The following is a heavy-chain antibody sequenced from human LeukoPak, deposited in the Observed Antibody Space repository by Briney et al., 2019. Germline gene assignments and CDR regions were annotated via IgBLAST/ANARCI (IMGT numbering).Heavy chain of an antibody. CDR3: ARGSLTTLNWFDP. J-gene: IGHJ5*02. V-gene: IGHV4-59*01. Sequence: SETLSLTCTVSGGSISSYYWSWIRQPPGEGLEWIGYIYYSGSTNYNPSLKSRVTISVDTSKNQFSLKLSSVTAADTAVYYCARGSLTTLNWFDPWGQGTLVTVSS. CDR2: IYYSGST. D-gene: IGHD4-11*01. CDR1: GGSISSYY.